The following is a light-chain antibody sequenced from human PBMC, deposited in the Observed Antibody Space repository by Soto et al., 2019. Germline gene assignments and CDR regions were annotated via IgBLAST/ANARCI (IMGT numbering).Light chain of an antibody. J-gene: IGKJ4*01. V-gene: IGKV3-15*01. Sequence: EIVMTQSPATLSLSPGERATLSCRASQSVTNDLAWYQQKPGQAPRLLIYGASTRATDIPARFSGSGSGTEFTLTISSLQSEDFAVYYCQQYNDWPLTFGGGTQVDIK. CDR2: GAS. CDR3: QQYNDWPLT. CDR1: QSVTND.